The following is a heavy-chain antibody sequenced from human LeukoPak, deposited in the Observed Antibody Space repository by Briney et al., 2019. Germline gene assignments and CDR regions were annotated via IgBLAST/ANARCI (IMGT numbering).Heavy chain of an antibody. Sequence: GGPRISSGASAGSFVNSSTQCGLHAPPGRGLWGSPFIYTSGVTHYADSVKGRFTTSRDNAKNTVYLQMNSLRDEDTAVYFCARDRAEEKTWVEFDTWGQGTLVTVSS. CDR3: ARDRAEEKTWVEFDT. CDR1: AGSFVNSS. V-gene: IGHV3-66*03. J-gene: IGHJ5*02. CDR2: IYTSGVT.